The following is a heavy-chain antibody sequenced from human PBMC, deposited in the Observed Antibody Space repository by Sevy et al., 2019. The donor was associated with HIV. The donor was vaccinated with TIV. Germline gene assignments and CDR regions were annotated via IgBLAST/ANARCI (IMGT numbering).Heavy chain of an antibody. Sequence: SETLSLTCTVSGGSISDYYWSWIRQPAGKALEWIGRIHPSGSTNYNPSFKSLVTMSLDTSNKQFSLNLSPVTAANTAVYYCARDPTLYPYNLNDVSFDYWGQGTLVTVSS. V-gene: IGHV4-4*07. CDR3: ARDPTLYPYNLNDVSFDY. CDR1: GGSISDYY. CDR2: IHPSGST. D-gene: IGHD1-1*01. J-gene: IGHJ4*02.